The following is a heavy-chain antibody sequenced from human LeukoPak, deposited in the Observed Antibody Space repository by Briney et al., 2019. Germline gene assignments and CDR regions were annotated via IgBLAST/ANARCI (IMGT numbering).Heavy chain of an antibody. Sequence: GGSLRLSCAASGFTFTNYWMGWVPQAPGKGLEWVANIRPEGSDKYYVDSVKGRFTISRDNSKNTLYLQMNSLRAEDTAVYYCARGGEDIVVVPDAVSGYMDVWGKGTTVNVSS. V-gene: IGHV3-7*01. J-gene: IGHJ6*03. CDR2: IRPEGSDK. CDR3: ARGGEDIVVVPDAVSGYMDV. D-gene: IGHD2-2*01. CDR1: GFTFTNYW.